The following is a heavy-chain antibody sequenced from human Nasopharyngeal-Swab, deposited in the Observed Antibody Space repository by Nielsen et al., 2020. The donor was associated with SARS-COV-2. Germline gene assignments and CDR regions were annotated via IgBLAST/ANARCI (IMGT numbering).Heavy chain of an antibody. V-gene: IGHV3-21*01. D-gene: IGHD2-15*01. CDR3: ARVLGDYGDY. CDR2: ISSSSNYI. J-gene: IGHJ4*02. CDR1: GFTFNMYS. Sequence: GGSLRLSCVTSGFTFNMYSMHWVRQAPGKGLEWVSSISSSSNYIYYGDSVKGRFTISRDNTQKSLYLEMNSLRVEDTAVYYCARVLGDYGDYWGQGTLVTVSS.